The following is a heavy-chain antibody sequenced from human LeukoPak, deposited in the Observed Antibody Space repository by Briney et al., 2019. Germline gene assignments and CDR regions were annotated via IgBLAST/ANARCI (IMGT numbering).Heavy chain of an antibody. CDR3: ARVPDLRSCSGGGSCYRLDY. CDR1: GYIFTGYY. CDR2: MNPNSGNR. D-gene: IGHD2-15*01. J-gene: IGHJ4*02. Sequence: ASVTVSCKASGYIFTGYYMHWVRQAPGQGLEWMGWMNPNSGNRGYVQKFQGRVTITRDTSISTAYLELSSLRSEDTAVYYCARVPDLRSCSGGGSCYRLDYWGQGTLVAVSS. V-gene: IGHV1-8*03.